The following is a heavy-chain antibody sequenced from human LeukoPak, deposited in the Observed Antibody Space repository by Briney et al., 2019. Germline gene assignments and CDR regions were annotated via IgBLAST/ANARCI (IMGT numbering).Heavy chain of an antibody. CDR2: ISSSGNTI. J-gene: IGHJ1*01. CDR3: ARDNGSSGYSSEYFQH. CDR1: GFTFSSYE. D-gene: IGHD3-22*01. Sequence: GGSLRLSCAASGFTFSSYEMNWVRQAPGKGLEGVSYISSSGNTIYYADSVKGRFTISRDNAKNSLYLQMNSLRAEDTAVYYCARDNGSSGYSSEYFQHWGQGTLVTVSS. V-gene: IGHV3-48*03.